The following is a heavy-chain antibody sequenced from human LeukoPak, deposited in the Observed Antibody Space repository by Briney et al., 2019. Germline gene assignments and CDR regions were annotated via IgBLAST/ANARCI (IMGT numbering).Heavy chain of an antibody. CDR3: ARGLAYCSSASCYNWFDP. CDR1: GYIFTSHD. D-gene: IGHD2-2*02. J-gene: IGHJ5*02. CDR2: MNPNSGNT. V-gene: IGHV1-8*01. Sequence: ASVKVSCKTSGYIFTSHDINWVRQATGQGLEWMGWMNPNSGNTGYAQKFQGRVTITRNTSISTSYMELSSLTSEDTAVYYCARGLAYCSSASCYNWFDPWGQGTLVTVSS.